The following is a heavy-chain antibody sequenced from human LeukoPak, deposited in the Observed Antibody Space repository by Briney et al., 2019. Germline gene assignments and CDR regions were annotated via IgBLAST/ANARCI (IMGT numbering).Heavy chain of an antibody. V-gene: IGHV4-39*01. CDR2: IHSSGST. CDR1: GGSLSRSNYY. J-gene: IGHJ4*02. D-gene: IGHD6-6*01. CDR3: ARRRGGSSEVDF. Sequence: SETLSLTCTVSGGSLSRSNYYWRWIRQPPGKGLEWIGNIHSSGSTCYNPSLKSRVTISVDTSKNQFSLKLSSVTAADTAVYYCARRRGGSSEVDFWGQGTVVTVS.